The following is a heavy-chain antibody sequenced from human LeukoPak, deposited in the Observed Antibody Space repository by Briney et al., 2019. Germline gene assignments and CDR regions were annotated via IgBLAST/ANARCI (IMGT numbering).Heavy chain of an antibody. CDR2: ISAYNGNT. V-gene: IGHV1-18*01. CDR1: GYTPTSYA. J-gene: IGHJ6*02. Sequence: ASVKVSCKASGYTPTSYAISWVRQAPGQGLEWMGWISAYNGNTNYAQKLQGRVTMTTDTSTSTAYMELRSLRSDDTAVYYCASSQGYYYYGMDVWGQGTTVTVSS. CDR3: ASSQGYYYYGMDV.